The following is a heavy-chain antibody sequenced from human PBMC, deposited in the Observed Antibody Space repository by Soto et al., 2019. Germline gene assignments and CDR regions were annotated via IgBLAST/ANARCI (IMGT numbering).Heavy chain of an antibody. CDR2: IYSGGST. Sequence: EVQLVESGGGLVQPGGSLRLSCAASGFTVSSNYMSWVRQAPGKGLEWGSVIYSGGSTYYADSVKGRFTISRDNSKTTLYLQMNSLRAEDTAVYYCARDFVAAAGTDYYYYMDVWGKGTTVTVSS. CDR3: ARDFVAAAGTDYYYYMDV. D-gene: IGHD6-13*01. V-gene: IGHV3-66*01. CDR1: GFTVSSNY. J-gene: IGHJ6*03.